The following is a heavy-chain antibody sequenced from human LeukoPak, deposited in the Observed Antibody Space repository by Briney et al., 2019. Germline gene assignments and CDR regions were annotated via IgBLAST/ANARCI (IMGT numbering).Heavy chain of an antibody. D-gene: IGHD6-13*01. Sequence: GASVKVSCKASGYTFTSYDINWVRQATGQGLEWMGWKDPNSGNTGYAQKFQGRVTMTRNTSISTAYMELSSLRSEDTAVYYCAVTKPQIAAAAPGWFDPWGKGNVVTVSS. CDR1: GYTFTSYD. CDR2: KDPNSGNT. V-gene: IGHV1-8*01. J-gene: IGHJ5*02. CDR3: AVTKPQIAAAAPGWFDP.